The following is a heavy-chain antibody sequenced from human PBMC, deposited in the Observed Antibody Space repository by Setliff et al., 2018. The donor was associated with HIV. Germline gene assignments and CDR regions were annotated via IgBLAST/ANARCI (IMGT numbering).Heavy chain of an antibody. J-gene: IGHJ4*03. V-gene: IGHV4-59*02. CDR1: HSSVSEYY. Sequence: TLSLTXNVSHSSVSEYYWSWIRQSPGKGLEWIGYVRQGGATKYNPAFQSRVTISLETSKNQVFLSLASVTAADTAVYFCAREDPNTYRPFDYWGQGSLVTVSS. CDR3: AREDPNTYRPFDY. CDR2: VRQGGAT.